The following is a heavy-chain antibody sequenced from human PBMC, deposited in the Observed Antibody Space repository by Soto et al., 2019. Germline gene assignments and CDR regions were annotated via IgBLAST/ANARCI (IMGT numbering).Heavy chain of an antibody. CDR1: GFTFSSYD. V-gene: IGHV3-13*01. Sequence: GGSLRLSCAASGFTFSSYDMHWVRQATGKGLEWVSAIGTAGDTYYPGSVKGRFTISRENAKNSLYLQMNSLRAGDTAVYYCARSLGLKFDTADAFDIWGQGTMVTVSS. J-gene: IGHJ3*02. CDR2: IGTAGDT. D-gene: IGHD2-2*02. CDR3: ARSLGLKFDTADAFDI.